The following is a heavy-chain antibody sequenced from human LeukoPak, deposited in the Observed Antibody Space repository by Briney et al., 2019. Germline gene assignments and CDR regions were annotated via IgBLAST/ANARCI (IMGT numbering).Heavy chain of an antibody. CDR2: ISSSSSYI. J-gene: IGHJ3*02. Sequence: GGSLRLSCAASGFTFSSYSMNWVRQAPGKGLEWVSSISSSSSYIYYADSVKGRFTISRDNAKNSLYLQMNSLRAEDTAVYYCARAMIAVVTPDAFDIWGQGTMVTVSS. V-gene: IGHV3-21*01. D-gene: IGHD3-22*01. CDR3: ARAMIAVVTPDAFDI. CDR1: GFTFSSYS.